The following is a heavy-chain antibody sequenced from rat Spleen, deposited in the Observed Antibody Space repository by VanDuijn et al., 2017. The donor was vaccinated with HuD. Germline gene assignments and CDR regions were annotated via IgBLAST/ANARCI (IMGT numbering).Heavy chain of an antibody. V-gene: IGHV5-17*01. CDR1: GFTFNNYW. D-gene: IGHD1-9*01. Sequence: EVQLVESGGGLVQPGRSLKLSCAASGFTFNNYWMTWIRQAPGKGLEWVAAIVDDGSNTFYRDSVKGRFTISRNNAKSTLYLQVDSLRSEDTAIYYCARPTTGIPFNYWGQGVMVTVSS. CDR2: IVDDGSNT. J-gene: IGHJ2*01. CDR3: ARPTTGIPFNY.